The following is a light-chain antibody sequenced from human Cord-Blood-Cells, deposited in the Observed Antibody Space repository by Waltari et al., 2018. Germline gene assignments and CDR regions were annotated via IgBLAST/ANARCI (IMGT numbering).Light chain of an antibody. CDR2: AAS. J-gene: IGKJ2*03. CDR3: QQSYSTLEYS. V-gene: IGKV1-39*01. CDR1: QSISSY. Sequence: DIQMTQSPSSLSASVGDRVTITCRASQSISSYLNWYQQKPGTAPKLLIYAASSFQSGVPSRFSGSVSGTDFTLTISILQPEDLATYYCQQSYSTLEYSFGQGTKLEIK.